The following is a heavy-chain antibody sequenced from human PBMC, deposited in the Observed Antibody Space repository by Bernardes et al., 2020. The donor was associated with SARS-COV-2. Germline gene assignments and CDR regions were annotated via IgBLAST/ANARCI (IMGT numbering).Heavy chain of an antibody. D-gene: IGHD6-6*01. CDR3: AKDKGRLSKLPLFDY. J-gene: IGHJ4*02. CDR2: IYSGGST. V-gene: IGHV3-53*05. Sequence: GGSLRLSCAASGFTVSSNYMSWVRQAPGKGLEWVSVIYSGGSTYYADSVKGRFTISRDNSKNTLYLQMNSLRTEDTAVYYCAKDKGRLSKLPLFDYWGQGTLVTVSS. CDR1: GFTVSSNY.